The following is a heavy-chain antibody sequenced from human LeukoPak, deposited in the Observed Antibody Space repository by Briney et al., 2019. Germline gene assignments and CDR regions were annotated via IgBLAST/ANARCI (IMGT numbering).Heavy chain of an antibody. D-gene: IGHD2-2*01. CDR3: TRIGTSGGEFDY. V-gene: IGHV3-49*04. Sequence: GGSLRLSCTASGFTFGDYAMSWVRQAPGKGLEWVSFIRSKAYGGTPEYAASAKGRFTISRDDSKSIAYLQLNSLKSEDTAVYFCTRIGTSGGEFDYWGQGTLVTVSS. CDR1: GFTFGDYA. J-gene: IGHJ4*02. CDR2: IRSKAYGGTP.